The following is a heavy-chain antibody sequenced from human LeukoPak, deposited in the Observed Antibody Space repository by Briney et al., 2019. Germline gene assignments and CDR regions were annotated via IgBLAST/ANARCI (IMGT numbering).Heavy chain of an antibody. CDR2: ISSSGSTI. CDR1: GFTFSDYY. V-gene: IGHV3-11*01. D-gene: IGHD3-22*01. J-gene: IGHJ5*02. CDR3: ARGYDISGYNWFDP. Sequence: GGSLRLSCAASGFTFSDYYMTWIRQAPGKGLEWVSYISSSGSTIYYADSVKGRFTISRDNAKNSLYLQMNSLGAEDTAVYYCARGYDISGYNWFDPWGQGTLVTVSS.